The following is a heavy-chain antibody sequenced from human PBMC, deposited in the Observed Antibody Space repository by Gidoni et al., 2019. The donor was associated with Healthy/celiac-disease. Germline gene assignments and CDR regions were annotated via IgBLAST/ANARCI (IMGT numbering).Heavy chain of an antibody. Sequence: QVQLQESGPGLVKPSETLSLTCTVSVGSISSYYWSWIRQPPGKGLEWIGYIYYSGSTNYNPSLKSRVTISVDTSKNQFSLKLSSVTAADTAVYYCAREGYSSSWYYFDYWGQGTLVTVSS. V-gene: IGHV4-59*01. D-gene: IGHD6-13*01. CDR3: AREGYSSSWYYFDY. CDR2: IYYSGST. J-gene: IGHJ4*02. CDR1: VGSISSYY.